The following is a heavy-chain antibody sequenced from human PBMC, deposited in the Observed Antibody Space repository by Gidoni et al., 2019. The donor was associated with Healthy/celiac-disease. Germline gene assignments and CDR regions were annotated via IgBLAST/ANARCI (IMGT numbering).Heavy chain of an antibody. CDR3: ATDRPQRFLEWLSFDY. Sequence: QVQLVQSGAEVKKPGASVKVSCKVSGYTLTEFSMHWVRQAPGKGLEWMGGFDPEDGETIYAQKFQGRVTMTEDTSTDTAYMELSSLRSEDTAVYYCATDRPQRFLEWLSFDYWGQGTLVTVSS. J-gene: IGHJ4*02. CDR1: GYTLTEFS. CDR2: FDPEDGET. D-gene: IGHD3-3*01. V-gene: IGHV1-24*01.